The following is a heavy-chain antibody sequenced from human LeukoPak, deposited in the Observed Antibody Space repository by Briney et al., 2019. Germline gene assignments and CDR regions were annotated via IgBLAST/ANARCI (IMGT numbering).Heavy chain of an antibody. J-gene: IGHJ4*02. CDR1: GCTFSSYA. V-gene: IGHV1-69*13. CDR3: ATSVGATYGYFDY. CDR2: IIPIFGTA. D-gene: IGHD1-26*01. Sequence: ASVKVSCKASGCTFSSYAISWVRQAPGQGLEWMGGIIPIFGTANYAQKFQGRVTITADESTSTAYMELSSLRSEDTAVYYCATSVGATYGYFDYWGQGTLVTVSS.